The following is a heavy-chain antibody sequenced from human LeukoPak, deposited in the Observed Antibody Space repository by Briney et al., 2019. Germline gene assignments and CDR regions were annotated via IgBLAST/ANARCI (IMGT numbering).Heavy chain of an antibody. CDR1: GFTLSSYA. D-gene: IGHD6-19*01. Sequence: GGSLRLSCAASGFTLSSYAMSWVRQAPGKGLEWVSAISGSGGSTYYADSVKGRFTISRDNSKNTLYLQMNSLRAEDTAVYYCARRIAGDGSHAFDIWAKGQWSPSLQ. J-gene: IGHJ3*02. CDR3: ARRIAGDGSHAFDI. V-gene: IGHV3-23*01. CDR2: ISGSGGST.